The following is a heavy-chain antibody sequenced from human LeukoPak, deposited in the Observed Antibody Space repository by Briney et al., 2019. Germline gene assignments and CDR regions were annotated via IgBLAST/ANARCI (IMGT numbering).Heavy chain of an antibody. CDR3: ARHSTDYYGSGREGYFDY. Sequence: SETPSLTCTVSGGSISSYYWSWIRQPPGKGLEWIGYIYYSGSTNYNPSLKSRVTISVDTSKNQFSLKLSSVTAADTAVYYCARHSTDYYGSGREGYFDYWGQGTLVTVFS. V-gene: IGHV4-59*08. J-gene: IGHJ4*02. D-gene: IGHD3-10*01. CDR1: GGSISSYY. CDR2: IYYSGST.